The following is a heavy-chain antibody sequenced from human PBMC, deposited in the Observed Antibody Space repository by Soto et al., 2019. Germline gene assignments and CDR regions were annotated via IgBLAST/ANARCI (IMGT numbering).Heavy chain of an antibody. D-gene: IGHD7-27*01. J-gene: IGHJ4*02. Sequence: GGSLRLSCAASGFTFKSYDMSWVRQAPGKGLEWVSSIRGSGSGTYYAESMKGRFTISRDNSNNTLYLQMNSLRAEDTAVYYCAKYLGVNYFDFWGQGTLVTVSS. CDR2: IRGSGSGT. V-gene: IGHV3-23*01. CDR1: GFTFKSYD. CDR3: AKYLGVNYFDF.